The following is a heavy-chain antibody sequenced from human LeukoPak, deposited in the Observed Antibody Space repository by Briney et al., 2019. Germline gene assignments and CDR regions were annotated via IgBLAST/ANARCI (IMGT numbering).Heavy chain of an antibody. CDR2: INPNSGGT. Sequence: ASVKVSCKASGYTFTGYYMHWVRQAPGQGLEWMGWINPNSGGTNYAQKFQGRVTMTRDTSISTAYMELSRLRSDDTAAYYCARERRYSNCFDPWGQGTLVTVSS. D-gene: IGHD1-1*01. CDR1: GYTFTGYY. J-gene: IGHJ5*02. V-gene: IGHV1-2*02. CDR3: ARERRYSNCFDP.